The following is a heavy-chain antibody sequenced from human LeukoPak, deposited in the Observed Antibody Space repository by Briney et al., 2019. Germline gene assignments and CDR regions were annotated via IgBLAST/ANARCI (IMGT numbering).Heavy chain of an antibody. CDR2: IYHSGST. CDR3: AKARGGGSGFDY. Sequence: PSGTLSLTCAVSGGSISSSNWWSWVRQPPGKGLEWIGEIYHSGSTNYNPSLKSQVTISVDKSKNQFSLKLSSVTAADTAVYYCAKARGGGSGFDYWGQGTLVTVSS. V-gene: IGHV4-4*02. J-gene: IGHJ4*02. CDR1: GGSISSSNW. D-gene: IGHD2-15*01.